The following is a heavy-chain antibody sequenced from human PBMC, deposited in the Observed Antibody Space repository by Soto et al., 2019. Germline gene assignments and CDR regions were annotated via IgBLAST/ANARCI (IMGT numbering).Heavy chain of an antibody. Sequence: SETLSLTCTVSGGSISSGDYYWSWIRQPPGKGLEWIGYIYYSGSTYHNPSLKSRVTISVDTSKNQFSLKLSSVTAADTAVYYCARGGCSSTSCYGNWFDPWGQGTLVTVSS. CDR3: ARGGCSSTSCYGNWFDP. V-gene: IGHV4-30-4*01. J-gene: IGHJ5*02. D-gene: IGHD2-2*01. CDR2: IYYSGST. CDR1: GGSISSGDYY.